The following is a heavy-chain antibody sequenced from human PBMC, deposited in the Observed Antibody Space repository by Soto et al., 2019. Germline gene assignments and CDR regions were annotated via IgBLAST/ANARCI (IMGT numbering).Heavy chain of an antibody. CDR3: ARRGYGSRWPNVYMDV. V-gene: IGHV3-64*01. D-gene: IGHD6-13*01. CDR2: ISNNGANT. J-gene: IGHJ6*03. CDR1: GFTFSNYE. Sequence: EAQLVESGGGLVQPGGSLRLSCAASGFTFSNYEMHWVRQAPGKGLEYVSGISNNGANTDYAKSVKGRFTISSDNSENTLYLQMGSLRAEDMALYYCARRGYGSRWPNVYMDVWGKGTTVTVSS.